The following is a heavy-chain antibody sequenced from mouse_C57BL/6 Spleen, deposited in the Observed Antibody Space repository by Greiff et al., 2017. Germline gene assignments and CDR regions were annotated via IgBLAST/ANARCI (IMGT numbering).Heavy chain of an antibody. CDR2: IDPSDSYT. D-gene: IGHD3-2*02. CDR1: GYTFTSYW. CDR3: ARDSSGQFAY. J-gene: IGHJ3*01. Sequence: VQLQQPGAELVRPGTSVKLSCKASGYTFTSYWMHWVKQRPGQGLEWIGVIDPSDSYTNYNQKFKGKATLTVDTSSSTAYMQLSSLTSEDSAVYYCARDSSGQFAYWGQGTLVTVSA. V-gene: IGHV1-59*01.